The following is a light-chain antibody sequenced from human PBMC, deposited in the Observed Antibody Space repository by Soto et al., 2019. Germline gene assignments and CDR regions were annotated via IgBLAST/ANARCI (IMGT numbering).Light chain of an antibody. Sequence: EIVLTQSPATLSFSPGERASLACRSSQSVSSYLLWYQQKPGQTPRLLIYDASNRATGIPDRFSGSGSGTDFTLTISRLEPEDFAVYYCQQYGSSGTFGQGTKVDIK. CDR1: QSVSSY. V-gene: IGKV3-20*01. J-gene: IGKJ1*01. CDR2: DAS. CDR3: QQYGSSGT.